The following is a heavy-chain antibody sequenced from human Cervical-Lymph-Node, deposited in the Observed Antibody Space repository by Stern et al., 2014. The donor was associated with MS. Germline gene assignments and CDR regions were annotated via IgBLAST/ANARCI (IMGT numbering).Heavy chain of an antibody. J-gene: IGHJ4*02. V-gene: IGHV3-30*03. CDR3: ARDYEDTSMLFDH. Sequence: VQLLEYGGAVVQPGRSLRLSCAASGFTFSSYGMHWVRQAPGKGLAWGPVMSYDGNHKFSSASVKGRFPISRDNAKNTLQLQMNSVTPDDTAIYYCARDYEDTSMLFDHWGQGPLVTVSS. D-gene: IGHD2-8*01. CDR1: GFTFSSYG. CDR2: MSYDGNHK.